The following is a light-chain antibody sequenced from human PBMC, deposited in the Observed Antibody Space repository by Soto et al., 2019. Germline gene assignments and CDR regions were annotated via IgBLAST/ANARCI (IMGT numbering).Light chain of an antibody. V-gene: IGKV3-20*01. Sequence: EIVLTQAPGTLSFSPGERATLSCRASQSVSSGFLAWYQQKPGQAPRLLMYGASSRATGIPDRFSGTGSGTDFTLTISRLEPEDFAVYYCQQYGSSPYTFGLGTKVDIK. CDR3: QQYGSSPYT. CDR1: QSVSSGF. CDR2: GAS. J-gene: IGKJ2*01.